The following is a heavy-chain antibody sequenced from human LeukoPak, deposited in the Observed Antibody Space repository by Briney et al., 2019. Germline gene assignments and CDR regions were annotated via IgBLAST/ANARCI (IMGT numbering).Heavy chain of an antibody. J-gene: IGHJ3*02. CDR2: IYYSGST. V-gene: IGHV4-59*01. Sequence: SETLSLTCTVSGGSISSYYWNWIRQPPGKGLEWIGYIYYSGSTNYNPSFKSRVTISVDTSKNQFSLKLSSVTAADTAVYYCARSSSWYLDAFDIWGQGTMVTVSS. CDR1: GGSISSYY. CDR3: ARSSSWYLDAFDI. D-gene: IGHD6-13*01.